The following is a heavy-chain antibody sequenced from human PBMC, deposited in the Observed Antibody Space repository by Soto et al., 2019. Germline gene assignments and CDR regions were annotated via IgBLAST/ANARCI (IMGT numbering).Heavy chain of an antibody. CDR3: ARTAHDYGAYVFWFDP. CDR2: ISSSSSYI. Sequence: EVQLVESGGGLVKPGGSLRLSCAASGFTFSSYSMNWVRQAPGKGLEWVSSISSSSSYIYYADSVKGRFTISRDNAKNXLYMKMNSLRAEDTAVYYWARTAHDYGAYVFWFDPWGQGTLVTVSS. J-gene: IGHJ5*02. V-gene: IGHV3-21*01. CDR1: GFTFSSYS. D-gene: IGHD4-17*01.